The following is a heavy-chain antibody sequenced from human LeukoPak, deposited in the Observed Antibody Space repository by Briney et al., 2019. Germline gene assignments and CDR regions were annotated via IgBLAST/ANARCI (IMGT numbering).Heavy chain of an antibody. J-gene: IGHJ4*02. Sequence: PGRSLRLSRAASGFTFSSYGMHWVRQAPGKGLEWVAVIWYDGSNKYYADSVKGRFTISRDNSKNTLYLQMNSLRAEDTAVYYCARGWWFGELLYDYWGQGTLVTVSS. CDR3: ARGWWFGELLYDY. V-gene: IGHV3-33*01. CDR2: IWYDGSNK. D-gene: IGHD3-10*01. CDR1: GFTFSSYG.